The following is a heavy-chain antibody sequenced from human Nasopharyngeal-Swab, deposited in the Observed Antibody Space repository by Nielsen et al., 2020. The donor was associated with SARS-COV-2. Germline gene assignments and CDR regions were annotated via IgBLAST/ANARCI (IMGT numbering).Heavy chain of an antibody. CDR3: ARDKAYSTYDY. J-gene: IGHJ4*02. V-gene: IGHV3-7*03. CDR1: GFSFSTSW. Sequence: GESLKISCAASGFSFSTSWMNWARQAPGKGLEWVANMNPDGDKIYYADSVKGRFTMPRDNAENSLYLQMNSLRAEDTAVYYCARDKAYSTYDYWGQGTLVTVSS. D-gene: IGHD4-11*01. CDR2: MNPDGDKI.